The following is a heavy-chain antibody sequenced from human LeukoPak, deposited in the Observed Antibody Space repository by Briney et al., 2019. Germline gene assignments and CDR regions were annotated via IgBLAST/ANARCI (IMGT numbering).Heavy chain of an antibody. Sequence: ASVKVSCKASGYSFTGHYMHWVRQAPGQGLEWMGWINPSGGSTSYAQKFQGRVTMTRDTSTSTVYMELSSLRSEDTAVYYCAREGGWYRVFDYWGQGTLVTVSS. V-gene: IGHV1-46*01. CDR2: INPSGGST. CDR1: GYSFTGHY. CDR3: AREGGWYRVFDY. J-gene: IGHJ4*02. D-gene: IGHD6-19*01.